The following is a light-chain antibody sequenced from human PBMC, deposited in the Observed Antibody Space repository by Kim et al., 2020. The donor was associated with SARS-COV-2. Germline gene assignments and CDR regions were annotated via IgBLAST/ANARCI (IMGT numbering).Light chain of an antibody. V-gene: IGKV1-5*03. Sequence: DIQMTQSPSTLSASVGDRVTITCRASQSISSWLAWYQQKPGKAPKLLIYKASSLESGVPSRFSGSGSGTEFTLTISSLQPDDFSTYYCQLYNAYSRTFGQGTKLEIK. CDR1: QSISSW. CDR3: QLYNAYSRT. CDR2: KAS. J-gene: IGKJ2*02.